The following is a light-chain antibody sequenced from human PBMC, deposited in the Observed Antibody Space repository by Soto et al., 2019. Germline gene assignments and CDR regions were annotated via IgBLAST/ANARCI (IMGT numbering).Light chain of an antibody. J-gene: IGKJ1*01. CDR3: QQYNNWPRT. CDR2: GAS. Sequence: EIVMTQSPVTLSVSPGERATLSCRASQSVSSNLAWYQQKPGQTPRLLIYGASTRATGIPARFSGSSSGTEFTLTISSLQSEDFAVYDCQQYNNWPRTVGQGTKVEI. CDR1: QSVSSN. V-gene: IGKV3-15*01.